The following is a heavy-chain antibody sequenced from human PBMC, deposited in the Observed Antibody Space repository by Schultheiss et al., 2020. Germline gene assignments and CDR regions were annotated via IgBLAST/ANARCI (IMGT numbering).Heavy chain of an antibody. CDR3: ARGGAAARYGLDV. CDR1: GGSISSYY. Sequence: SETLSLTCTVSGGSISSYYWSWIRQPPGKGLEWIGSVFDSGHTNYKHSLRSRVAISVDTSKNNFSLKMTSVTAADTAVYYCARGGAAARYGLDVWGQGTTVTVYS. J-gene: IGHJ6*02. CDR2: VFDSGHT. V-gene: IGHV4-59*01. D-gene: IGHD6-13*01.